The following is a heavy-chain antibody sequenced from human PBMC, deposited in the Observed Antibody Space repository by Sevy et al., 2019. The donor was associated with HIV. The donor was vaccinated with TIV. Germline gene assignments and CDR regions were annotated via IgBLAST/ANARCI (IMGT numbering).Heavy chain of an antibody. V-gene: IGHV3-33*06. D-gene: IGHD2-2*01. J-gene: IGHJ6*03. Sequence: GESLKISCAASGFTFSSYGMHWVRQAPGKGLEWVAVIWYDGSNKYYADSVKGRFTISRDNSKNTLYLQMNSLRAEDTAVYYCAKDGNIVVVPAAPADYYYYMDVWGKGTTVTVSS. CDR2: IWYDGSNK. CDR3: AKDGNIVVVPAAPADYYYYMDV. CDR1: GFTFSSYG.